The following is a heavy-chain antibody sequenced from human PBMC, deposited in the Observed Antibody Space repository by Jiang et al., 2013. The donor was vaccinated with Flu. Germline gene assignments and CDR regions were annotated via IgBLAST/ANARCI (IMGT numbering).Heavy chain of an antibody. D-gene: IGHD6-13*01. CDR2: IYPGDSDT. Sequence: YWIGWVRQMPGKGLEWMGIIYPGDSDTRYSPSFQGQVTISADKSISTAYLQWSSLKASDTAMYYCAAARDDAFDIWGQGTMVTVSS. CDR3: AAARDDAFDI. V-gene: IGHV5-51*01. J-gene: IGHJ3*02. CDR1: YW.